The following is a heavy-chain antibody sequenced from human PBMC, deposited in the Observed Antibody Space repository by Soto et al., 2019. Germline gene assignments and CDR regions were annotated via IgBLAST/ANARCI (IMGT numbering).Heavy chain of an antibody. J-gene: IGHJ5*02. CDR2: IRSKPNSYAT. V-gene: IGHV3-73*01. D-gene: IGHD2-21*02. CDR1: GFTFSGSA. CDR3: TSLSAYCGGDCYSGGGWFDP. Sequence: EVQLVESGGGLVQPGGSLKLSCAASGFTFSGSAMHWVRQASGKGLEWVGRIRSKPNSYATAYAASVKGRFTISRDDSKDTAYLQMNSLRTEDTAVYYCTSLSAYCGGDCYSGGGWFDPGGQGTLVTVSS.